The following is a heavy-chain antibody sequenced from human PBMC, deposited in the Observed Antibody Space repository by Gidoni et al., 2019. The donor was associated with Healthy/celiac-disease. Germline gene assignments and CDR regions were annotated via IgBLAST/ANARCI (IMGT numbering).Heavy chain of an antibody. CDR2: ISSSSSYI. V-gene: IGHV3-21*01. Sequence: EVQLVESGGGLVKPGGSLRLSCAASGFTFSSYSMNWVRQAPGKGLEWVSSISSSSSYIYYADSVKGRFTIARDNAKNSLYLQMNSLRAEDTAVYYCARGLEWELFPIDDYWGQGTLVTVSS. J-gene: IGHJ4*02. CDR3: ARGLEWELFPIDDY. CDR1: GFTFSSYS. D-gene: IGHD1-26*01.